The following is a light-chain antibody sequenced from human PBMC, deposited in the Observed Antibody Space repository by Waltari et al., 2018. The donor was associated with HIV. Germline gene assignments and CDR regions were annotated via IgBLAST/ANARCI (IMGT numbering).Light chain of an antibody. CDR1: STGGGGYDS. V-gene: IGLV2-11*01. J-gene: IGLJ3*02. Sequence: QSALTQPRSASGSTGQSVTISCTGTSTGGGGYDSFSWYLQHPGKVPKLIIYEVIKRPSGGPDRFSGSKSGNTASLTISGLQTEDEADYFCCSYAGTYTYVLFGGGTKLTVL. CDR2: EVI. CDR3: CSYAGTYTYVL.